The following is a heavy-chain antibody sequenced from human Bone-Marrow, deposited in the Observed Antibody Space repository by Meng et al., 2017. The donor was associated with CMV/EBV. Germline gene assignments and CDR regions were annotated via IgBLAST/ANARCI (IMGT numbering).Heavy chain of an antibody. Sequence: GGSLRLSCAASGFTFSSYAMHWVRQAPGKGLEWVAVISYDGSNKYYADSVKGRFTISRDNAKNSLYLQMNSLRAEDTAVYYCARDRGSRDYGGNSDFDYWGQGTLVTVSS. CDR1: GFTFSSYA. CDR3: ARDRGSRDYGGNSDFDY. CDR2: ISYDGSNK. D-gene: IGHD4-23*01. V-gene: IGHV3-30*04. J-gene: IGHJ4*02.